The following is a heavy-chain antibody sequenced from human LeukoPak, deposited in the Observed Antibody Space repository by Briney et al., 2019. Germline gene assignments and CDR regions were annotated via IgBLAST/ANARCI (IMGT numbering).Heavy chain of an antibody. J-gene: IGHJ4*02. Sequence: PSETLSLTCAVYGGSFSGYYWSWIRQPPGKGLEWLGEINHSGSTNYNPYLKSRVTISVDTSKNQFSLKLSSVTAADTAVYYCARRNLITIFGVVIIGPSYFDYWGQGTLVTVSS. D-gene: IGHD3-3*01. CDR1: GGSFSGYY. CDR2: INHSGST. V-gene: IGHV4-34*01. CDR3: ARRNLITIFGVVIIGPSYFDY.